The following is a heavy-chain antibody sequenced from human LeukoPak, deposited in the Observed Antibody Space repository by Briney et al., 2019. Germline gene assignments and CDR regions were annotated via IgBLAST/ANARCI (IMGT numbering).Heavy chain of an antibody. CDR3: ARSDGRYSGYGPFFCY. CDR1: GYSFTTYW. CDR2: IYPGDSDT. Sequence: GESLKISCKGSGYSFTTYWIGWVRQMPGKGLEWMGIIYPGDSDTRYSPSFQGQVTISADKSISTAYLQWSSLKASDTAMYYCARSDGRYSGYGPFFCYWGQGTLVTVSS. D-gene: IGHD5-12*01. J-gene: IGHJ4*02. V-gene: IGHV5-51*01.